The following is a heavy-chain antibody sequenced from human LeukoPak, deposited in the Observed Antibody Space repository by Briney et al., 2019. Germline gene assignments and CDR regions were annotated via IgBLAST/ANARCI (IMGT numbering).Heavy chain of an antibody. CDR3: ARAYYESSAYRHAVYFDY. J-gene: IGHJ4*02. Sequence: PGGSLRLSCAASGFTVSSNYMSWVRQAPGKGLEWVSVIYTGGSTYYADSVKGRFTISRDNSKNTLYFQMNSLRTEDTAVYYCARAYYESSAYRHAVYFDYWGQGTLVTVSS. CDR2: IYTGGST. D-gene: IGHD3-22*01. V-gene: IGHV3-53*01. CDR1: GFTVSSNY.